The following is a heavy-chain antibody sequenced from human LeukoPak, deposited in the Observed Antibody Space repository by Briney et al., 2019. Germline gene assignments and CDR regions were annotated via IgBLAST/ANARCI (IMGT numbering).Heavy chain of an antibody. D-gene: IGHD3-22*01. CDR2: VSYDGSNK. CDR3: ARDPGSNDYASSGYYDY. J-gene: IGHJ4*02. V-gene: IGHV3-33*05. Sequence: GGSLRLSCAASGFTFSSYGMHWVRQAPGKGLEWVAVVSYDGSNKDYADSVKGRFTISRDNSKNTLFLQVNSLTVEDTAVYYCARDPGSNDYASSGYYDYWGQGTLVTVSS. CDR1: GFTFSSYG.